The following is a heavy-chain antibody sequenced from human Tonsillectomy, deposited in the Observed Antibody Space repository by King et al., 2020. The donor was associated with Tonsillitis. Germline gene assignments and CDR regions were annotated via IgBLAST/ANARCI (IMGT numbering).Heavy chain of an antibody. CDR2: ISPDGRST. Sequence: VQLVESGGDLVQPGGSLRLSCAASGLTFSSFWMHWVRQAPGKGLVWGSRISPDGRSTTYADSVKGRFTISRDNAKNTLFLQMNSLSGEDTAMYYCTKDQGFGWGQGTLVTVSS. D-gene: IGHD3-16*01. CDR1: GLTFSSFW. V-gene: IGHV3-74*03. CDR3: TKDQGFG. J-gene: IGHJ4*02.